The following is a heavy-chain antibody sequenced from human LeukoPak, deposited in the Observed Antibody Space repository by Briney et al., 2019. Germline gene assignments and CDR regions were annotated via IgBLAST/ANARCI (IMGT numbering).Heavy chain of an antibody. CDR3: ARGKYYDSRWYFDY. D-gene: IGHD3-22*01. CDR1: GGSISSGGYY. J-gene: IGHJ4*02. Sequence: PSETLSLTCTVSGGSISSGGYYWSWIRQHPGKGLEWLGYIYYSGSTYYNPSLKSRVTISVDTSKNQFSLKLSSVTAADTAVYYCARGKYYDSRWYFDYWGQGTLVTVSS. V-gene: IGHV4-31*03. CDR2: IYYSGST.